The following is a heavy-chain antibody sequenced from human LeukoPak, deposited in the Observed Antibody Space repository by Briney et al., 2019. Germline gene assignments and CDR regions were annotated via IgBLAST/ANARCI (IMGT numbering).Heavy chain of an antibody. J-gene: IGHJ4*02. CDR2: ISGSGGST. D-gene: IGHD6-13*01. Sequence: GGSLRLSCAASGFTFSSYAMSWVRQAPGKGLERVSAISGSGGSTYYADSVKGRFTISRDNSKNTLYLQMNSLRAEDTAVYYCARGRLDGSWYFHYWGQGTLVTVSS. CDR3: ARGRLDGSWYFHY. V-gene: IGHV3-23*01. CDR1: GFTFSSYA.